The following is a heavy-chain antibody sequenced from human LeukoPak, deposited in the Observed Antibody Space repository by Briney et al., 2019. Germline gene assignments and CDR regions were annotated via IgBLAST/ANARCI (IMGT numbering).Heavy chain of an antibody. D-gene: IGHD3-10*01. CDR3: AKEGFGELSPSTHYYYYMDV. J-gene: IGHJ6*03. CDR1: GFTLNNDA. CDR2: ISGSGGST. Sequence: HPGGSLRLSCTASGFTLNNDAMSWVRQAPGKGLEWVSAISGSGGSTYYADSVKGRFTISRDNSKNTLYLQMNSLRAEDTAVYYCAKEGFGELSPSTHYYYYMDVWGKGTTVTISS. V-gene: IGHV3-23*01.